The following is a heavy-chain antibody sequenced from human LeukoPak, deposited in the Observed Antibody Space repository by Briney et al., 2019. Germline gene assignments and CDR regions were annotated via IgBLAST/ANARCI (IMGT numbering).Heavy chain of an antibody. CDR1: GGSFSSGSYY. CDR2: IYYSGST. CDR3: ARGGNSYGYLDY. J-gene: IGHJ4*02. V-gene: IGHV4-61*01. D-gene: IGHD5-18*01. Sequence: SETLSLTCTVSGGSFSSGSYYWSWIRQPPGKGLEWIGYIYYSGSTNYNPSLKSRVTISVDTSKNQFSLKLSSVTAADTAVYYCARGGNSYGYLDYWDQGTLVTVSS.